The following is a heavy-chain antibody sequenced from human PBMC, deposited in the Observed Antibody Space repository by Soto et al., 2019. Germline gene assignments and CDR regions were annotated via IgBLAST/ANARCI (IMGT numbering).Heavy chain of an antibody. V-gene: IGHV4-31*03. CDR1: GGSISSSSYY. Sequence: TLSLTCTVSGGSISSSSYYWGWIRQPPGKGLEWIGYIYYSGSTYYNPSLKSRVTISVDTSKNQFSLKLSSVTAADTAVYYCARVFSDSSSFFDPWGQGTLVTVSS. J-gene: IGHJ5*02. CDR3: ARVFSDSSSFFDP. D-gene: IGHD6-13*01. CDR2: IYYSGST.